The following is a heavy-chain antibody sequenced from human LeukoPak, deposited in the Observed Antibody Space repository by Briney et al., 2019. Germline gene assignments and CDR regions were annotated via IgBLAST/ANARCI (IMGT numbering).Heavy chain of an antibody. J-gene: IGHJ4*02. D-gene: IGHD2-21*02. CDR3: ARSHQIIGDYRGLLDY. V-gene: IGHV3-23*01. CDR1: GFTFSSYA. Sequence: PGGSLRLSCAASGFTFSSYAMSWVRQAPGKGLEWVSGISGSGGSTYYADSVKGRFTISRDNSKNTVYLQMTSLRADDTAVYYCARSHQIIGDYRGLLDYWGQGALVTVSS. CDR2: ISGSGGST.